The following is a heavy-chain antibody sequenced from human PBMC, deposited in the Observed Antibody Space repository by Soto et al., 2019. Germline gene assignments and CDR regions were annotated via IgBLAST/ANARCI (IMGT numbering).Heavy chain of an antibody. Sequence: GESLKISCKGSGYSFTSYWIGWVRQMPGKGLEWMGIIYPGDSDTRYSPAFQGQVTISADKSISTAYLQWSSLKPSDTALYYCATAHSVAGPFDYWGQGTLVTVSS. D-gene: IGHD6-19*01. CDR3: ATAHSVAGPFDY. CDR2: IYPGDSDT. J-gene: IGHJ4*02. V-gene: IGHV5-51*01. CDR1: GYSFTSYW.